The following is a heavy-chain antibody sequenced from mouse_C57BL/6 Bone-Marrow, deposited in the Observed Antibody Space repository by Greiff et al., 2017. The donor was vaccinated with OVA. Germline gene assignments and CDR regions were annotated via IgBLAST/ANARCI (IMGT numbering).Heavy chain of an antibody. D-gene: IGHD2-4*01. CDR3: ANYDYDDAY. J-gene: IGHJ3*01. Sequence: EVKLMESGGDLVKPGGSLKLSCAASGFTFSSYGMSWVRQTPDKRLEWVATISSGGSYTYYPDSVKGRFTISRDNAKNTLYLQMSSLKSEDTAMYYCANYDYDDAYWGQGTLVTVSA. V-gene: IGHV5-6*01. CDR1: GFTFSSYG. CDR2: ISSGGSYT.